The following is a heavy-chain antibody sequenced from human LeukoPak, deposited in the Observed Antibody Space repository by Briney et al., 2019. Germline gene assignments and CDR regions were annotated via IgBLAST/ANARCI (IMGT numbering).Heavy chain of an antibody. V-gene: IGHV1-24*01. CDR1: GYTLTELP. D-gene: IGHD6-13*01. Sequence: ASVKVSCKVSGYTLTELPIHWVRQAPGKGLEWMGGFDPEDSKTIYAQKFQGRVTMTEDTSTDTAYMELTSLRSEDTAVYYCATEGFKQQLVRINPFDYWGQGTLVTVSS. CDR2: FDPEDSKT. J-gene: IGHJ4*02. CDR3: ATEGFKQQLVRINPFDY.